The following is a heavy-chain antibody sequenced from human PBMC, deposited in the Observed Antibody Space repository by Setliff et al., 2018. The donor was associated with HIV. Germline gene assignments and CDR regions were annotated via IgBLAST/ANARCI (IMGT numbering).Heavy chain of an antibody. J-gene: IGHJ2*01. CDR3: TRYSGTEGGSPWWYFAL. CDR1: GVSFGDFA. D-gene: IGHD1-26*01. V-gene: IGHV3-49*04. CDR2: IRTKAHGGTA. Sequence: GGSLSLTCTDSGVSFGDFALNWVRQAPGKGLEWIGFIRTKAHGGTAEYAASVRGRFTISRDDSEIIAYMQMNSMNTEDTAMYYCTRYSGTEGGSPWWYFALWGRGTLVTVSS.